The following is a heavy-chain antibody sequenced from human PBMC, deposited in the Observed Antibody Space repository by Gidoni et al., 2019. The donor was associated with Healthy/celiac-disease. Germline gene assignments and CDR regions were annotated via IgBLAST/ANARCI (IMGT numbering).Heavy chain of an antibody. Sequence: QVQLVQSGAEGKKPGASVQVDCKASGYTFPSSDINWVRQATGQGLVRMGWMNPNSGNPGYAQKFQGRVTMTRNTSISTAYMELSSLRSEDTAVYYCARMVSGSGSYPWNYWGQGTLVTVSS. V-gene: IGHV1-8*01. CDR3: ARMVSGSGSYPWNY. J-gene: IGHJ4*02. CDR1: GYTFPSSD. CDR2: MNPNSGNP. D-gene: IGHD3-10*01.